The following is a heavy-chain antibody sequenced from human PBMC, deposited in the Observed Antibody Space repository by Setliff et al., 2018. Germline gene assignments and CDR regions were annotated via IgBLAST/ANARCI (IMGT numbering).Heavy chain of an antibody. J-gene: IGHJ4*02. D-gene: IGHD5-12*01. V-gene: IGHV4-4*08. Sequence: SETLSLTCTVSGGSISGYYWSWIRQPPGKGLEWIGYIHSSGRSNYNPSLKSRVTISVDTSKNQFSLKMSSMTAADTAVYYCARFLNPRDGYQNSPGFDFWGQGTLVTVSS. CDR3: ARFLNPRDGYQNSPGFDF. CDR1: GGSISGYY. CDR2: IHSSGRS.